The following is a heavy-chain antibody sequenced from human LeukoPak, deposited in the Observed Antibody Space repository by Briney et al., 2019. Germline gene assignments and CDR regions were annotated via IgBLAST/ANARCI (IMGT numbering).Heavy chain of an antibody. Sequence: GGSLRLSCAASGFTFSSYAMSWVRQAPGGGVEWVSGISGSGGSTYYADSVKRRFTISRDNSNNTLYLQMNSLRAEDTAVYYCARDRRYFDTGGLGGPDYWGQGTLITVSS. CDR3: ARDRRYFDTGGLGGPDY. V-gene: IGHV3-23*01. CDR1: GFTFSSYA. D-gene: IGHD2-8*02. CDR2: ISGSGGST. J-gene: IGHJ4*02.